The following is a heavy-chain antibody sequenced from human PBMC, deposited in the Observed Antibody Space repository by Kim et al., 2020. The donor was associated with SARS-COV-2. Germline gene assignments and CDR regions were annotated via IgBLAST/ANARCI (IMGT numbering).Heavy chain of an antibody. Sequence: SETLSLTCTVSGDSMNTYYWSWIRRPPGKGLEWIGNIYYSGSTTYKSSLMSRVTISIDTSKNRFFLNLKSATPADTAVYVCASGSDPRYFDLWGQGTLITGSS. CDR2: IYYSGST. V-gene: IGHV4-59*01. CDR3: ASGSDPRYFDL. CDR1: GDSMNTYY. J-gene: IGHJ4*01.